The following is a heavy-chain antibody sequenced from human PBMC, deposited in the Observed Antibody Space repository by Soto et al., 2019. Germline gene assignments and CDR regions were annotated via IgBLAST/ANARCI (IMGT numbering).Heavy chain of an antibody. CDR2: IIPMFSSS. V-gene: IGHV1-69*01. CDR3: AKDIGFQQHLFVFDL. J-gene: IGHJ4*02. CDR1: GGTFSDYA. Sequence: QVQLVQSGAEVKKPGSSVKVSCTGSGGTFSDYAFSWVRQAPGQGLEWMGGIIPMFSSSSFAQKFQGRLTITADDSTSTAYMSLSSLGSADTTMYYCAKDIGFQQHLFVFDLWGPGTLVTVSS. D-gene: IGHD3-10*02.